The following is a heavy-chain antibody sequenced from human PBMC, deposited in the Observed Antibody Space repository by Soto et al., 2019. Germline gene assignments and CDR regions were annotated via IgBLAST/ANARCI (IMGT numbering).Heavy chain of an antibody. Sequence: LGLSCVAAGFTLRSYTINWVRQAPLKLLEWVSAIRGFSPYTFYADSVKGRFTISRDNAKNSLYLQMNSLRAEDTAVYYCARDRGYDAHDYYYNAMDVWGQGTMVTVSS. CDR3: ARDRGYDAHDYYYNAMDV. CDR1: GFTLRSYT. D-gene: IGHD2-15*01. V-gene: IGHV3-21*01. J-gene: IGHJ6*02. CDR2: IRGFSPYT.